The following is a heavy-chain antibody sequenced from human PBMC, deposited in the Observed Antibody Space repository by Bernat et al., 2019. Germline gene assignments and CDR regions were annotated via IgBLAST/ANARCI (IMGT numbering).Heavy chain of an antibody. CDR2: IGTAGDT. CDR1: GFTFSSYD. J-gene: IGHJ3*02. D-gene: IGHD2-15*01. CDR3: ARAYCSGGSCLTGYAFDI. V-gene: IGHV3-13*04. Sequence: EVQLVESGGGLVQPGGSLRLSCAASGFTFSSYDMHWVRQATGKGLEWVSAIGTAGDTYYPGSMKGRFTISRENAKNSLYLQMNSLRAGDTAVYYCARAYCSGGSCLTGYAFDIWGQGTMVTVSS.